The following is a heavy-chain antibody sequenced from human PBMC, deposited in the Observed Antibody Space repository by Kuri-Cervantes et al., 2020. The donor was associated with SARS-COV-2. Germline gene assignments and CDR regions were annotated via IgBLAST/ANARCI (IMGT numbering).Heavy chain of an antibody. J-gene: IGHJ4*02. Sequence: SETLSLTCTVSGDSITSSSYYWGWIRQPPGKGLEWIGNIYNSGSTYYNPSLKSRVTISVDTSKKQFSLKLSSVTAADTAMYYCARPIVAAGFDYWGQGTLVTVSS. V-gene: IGHV4-39*01. CDR1: GDSITSSSYY. CDR2: IYNSGST. CDR3: ARPIVAAGFDY. D-gene: IGHD6-13*01.